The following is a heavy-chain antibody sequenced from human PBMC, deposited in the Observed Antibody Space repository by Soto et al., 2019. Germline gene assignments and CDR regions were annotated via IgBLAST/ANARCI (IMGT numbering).Heavy chain of an antibody. D-gene: IGHD6-13*01. V-gene: IGHV3-21*01. Sequence: GGSLRLSCAVSGFTFSSYSMNWVRQAPGKGLEWVSSISSSSSYIYYADSVKGRFTISRDNAKNSLYLQMNSLRAEDTAVYYCARVVVAAAGGRDAFDIWGQGTMVIV. CDR3: ARVVVAAAGGRDAFDI. CDR2: ISSSSSYI. J-gene: IGHJ3*02. CDR1: GFTFSSYS.